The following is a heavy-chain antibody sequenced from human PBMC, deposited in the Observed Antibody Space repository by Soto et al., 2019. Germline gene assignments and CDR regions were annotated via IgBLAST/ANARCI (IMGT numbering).Heavy chain of an antibody. CDR1: GYAFTGYY. CDR2: INPNSGGT. Sequence: ASVKVSCKASGYAFTGYYMHWVRQAPGQGLEWMGWINPNSGGTNYAQKFQGRVTMTRDTSISTAYMELSRLRSDDTAVYYCARARGMSYYYYYGMDVWGQGTTVTVSS. CDR3: ARARGMSYYYYYGMDV. D-gene: IGHD6-13*01. V-gene: IGHV1-2*02. J-gene: IGHJ6*02.